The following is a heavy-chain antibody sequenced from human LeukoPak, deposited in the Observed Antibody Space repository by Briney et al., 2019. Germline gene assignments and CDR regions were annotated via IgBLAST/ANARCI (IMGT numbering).Heavy chain of an antibody. CDR2: INHSGST. D-gene: IGHD5-12*01. V-gene: IGHV4-34*01. J-gene: IGHJ6*03. CDR1: GGSFSGYY. CDR3: ARLGGYDTTQYYYYYMDV. Sequence: SETLSLTCAVYGGSFSGYYWSWIRQPPGKGLEWIGEINHSGSTNYNPSLKSRVTISVDTSKNQFSLKLSSVTAADTAVYYCARLGGYDTTQYYYYYMDVWGKRTTVTISS.